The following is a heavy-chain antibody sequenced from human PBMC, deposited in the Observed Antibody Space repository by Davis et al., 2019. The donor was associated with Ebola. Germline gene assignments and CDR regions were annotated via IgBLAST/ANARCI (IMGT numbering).Heavy chain of an antibody. V-gene: IGHV5-51*01. Sequence: GESLKIPCKGSGYSFNTYWIAWVRQMPGKGLEWMGIIYPRDSDIRYRPSFEGQVTISVDRSSSTAYLQWSSLKASDSAMYYCARQEALYGSIDNWGQGTLVTVSS. J-gene: IGHJ4*02. CDR1: GYSFNTYW. D-gene: IGHD2/OR15-2a*01. CDR3: ARQEALYGSIDN. CDR2: IYPRDSDI.